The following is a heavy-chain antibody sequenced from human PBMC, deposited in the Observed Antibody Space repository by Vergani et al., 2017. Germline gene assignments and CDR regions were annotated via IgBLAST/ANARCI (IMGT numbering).Heavy chain of an antibody. CDR2: INPQHGDT. CDR3: ARNWIVGRRDWFDP. CDR1: ESSFIDYN. D-gene: IGHD2-15*01. Sequence: QVQLVQSGAQVKRPGASVKVSCQASESSFIDYNIHWMRQAPGRGLEWIGSINPQHGDTGFAQNFPGRVTLTRDTSMRTVYMKLTGLRSEDTAVYYCARNWIVGRRDWFDPWVQGTLVSVSS. J-gene: IGHJ5*02. V-gene: IGHV1-2*02.